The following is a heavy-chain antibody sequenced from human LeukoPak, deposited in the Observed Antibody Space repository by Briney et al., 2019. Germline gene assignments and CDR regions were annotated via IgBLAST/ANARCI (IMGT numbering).Heavy chain of an antibody. CDR2: ISSSSSYI. V-gene: IGHV3-21*01. Sequence: GGSLRLSCAASGFTFSSYSMNWVRQAPGKGLEWVSSISSSSSYIYYADSVKGRFTISRDNAKNSLYLQMNSLRAEDTAVYYCARDKAAVAGPYYFDYWGRGTLVTVSS. J-gene: IGHJ4*02. CDR1: GFTFSSYS. D-gene: IGHD6-19*01. CDR3: ARDKAAVAGPYYFDY.